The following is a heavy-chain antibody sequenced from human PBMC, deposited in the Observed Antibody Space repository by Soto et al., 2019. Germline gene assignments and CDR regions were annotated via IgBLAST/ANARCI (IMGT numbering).Heavy chain of an antibody. J-gene: IGHJ6*02. Sequence: PGESLKISCKGSGYSFTSYWIGWVRQMPGKGMEWMGIIYPGYSDTRYSPSFQGQVTISADKSISTAYLQWSSLNASDTAMYYCARVSIAAAGTYGMDVWGQGTTVTVSS. CDR1: GYSFTSYW. CDR2: IYPGYSDT. D-gene: IGHD6-13*01. CDR3: ARVSIAAAGTYGMDV. V-gene: IGHV5-51*01.